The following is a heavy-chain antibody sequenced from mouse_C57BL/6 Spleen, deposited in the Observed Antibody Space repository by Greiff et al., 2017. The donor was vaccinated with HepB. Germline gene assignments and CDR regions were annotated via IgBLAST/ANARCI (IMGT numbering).Heavy chain of an antibody. V-gene: IGHV1-50*01. CDR3: AILLYYYGSSYDYFDY. CDR2: IDPSDSYT. CDR1: GYTFTSYW. J-gene: IGHJ2*01. Sequence: QVQLQQPGAELVKPGASVKLSCKASGYTFTSYWMQWVKQRPGQGLEWIGEIDPSDSYTNYNQKFKGKATLTVDTSSSTAYMKLSSLTSEDSAVYYCAILLYYYGSSYDYFDYWGQGTTLTVSS. D-gene: IGHD1-1*01.